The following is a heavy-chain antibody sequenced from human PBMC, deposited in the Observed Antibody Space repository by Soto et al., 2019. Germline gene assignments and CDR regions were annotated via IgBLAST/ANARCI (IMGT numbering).Heavy chain of an antibody. Sequence: LETLSLTCTVSGGYISEYYWTWIRQPPGKGLEWIGHIYSSGTTHYNPSLKSRATISVDTSKNQFSLRLGSVTAADTAVYYCARAWRSGAIFIDAFDSWGQGISVTVSS. J-gene: IGHJ3*01. CDR1: GGYISEYY. V-gene: IGHV4-59*01. CDR3: ARAWRSGAIFIDAFDS. D-gene: IGHD3-16*01. CDR2: IYSSGTT.